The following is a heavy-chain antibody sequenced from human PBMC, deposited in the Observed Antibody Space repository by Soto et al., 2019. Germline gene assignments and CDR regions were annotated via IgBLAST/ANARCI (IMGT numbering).Heavy chain of an antibody. V-gene: IGHV1-69*08. J-gene: IGHJ5*02. CDR2: IIPILGIT. Sequence: QVQLVQSGAEVKKPGSSVKVSCKASGGTFSRYTFSWVRQAPGQGLEWMGRIIPILGITNYAQKFQGRVTITADKSTSTAYMEVSSLRSEDTAVYYCARDKGWFDPWGQGTLVTVSS. CDR1: GGTFSRYT. CDR3: ARDKGWFDP.